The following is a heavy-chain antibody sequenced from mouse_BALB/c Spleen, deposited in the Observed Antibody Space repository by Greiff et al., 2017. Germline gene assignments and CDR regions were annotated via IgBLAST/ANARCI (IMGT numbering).Heavy chain of an antibody. J-gene: IGHJ3*01. CDR3: TRGAITAVVATKFAY. D-gene: IGHD1-1*01. CDR1: GYSFTSYW. Sequence: VQLQQSGTVLARPGASVKMSCKASGYSFTSYWMHWVKQRPGQGLEWIGAIYPGNSDTSYNQKFKGKAKLTAVTSASTAYMELSSLTNEDSAVYYCTRGAITAVVATKFAYWGQGTLVTVSA. V-gene: IGHV1-5*01. CDR2: IYPGNSDT.